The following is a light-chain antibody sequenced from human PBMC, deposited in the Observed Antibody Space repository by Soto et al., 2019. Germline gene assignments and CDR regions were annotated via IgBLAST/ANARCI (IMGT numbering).Light chain of an antibody. CDR1: SSNIGGNT. Sequence: QSVLTQPPSASGTPGQRVTISCSGSSSNIGGNTVNWYQQLPGTAPKLLIYSNNQRPSGVPDRFSGSKSGTSASLAISGLQSEDEADYSCAAWDDSLNGRLVFGGGTKLTVL. V-gene: IGLV1-44*01. CDR2: SNN. J-gene: IGLJ2*01. CDR3: AAWDDSLNGRLV.